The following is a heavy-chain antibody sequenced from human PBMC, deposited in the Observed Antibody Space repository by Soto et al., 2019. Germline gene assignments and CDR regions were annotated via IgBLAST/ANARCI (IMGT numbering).Heavy chain of an antibody. CDR1: GGTFSSYA. Sequence: ASVKVSCKASGGTFSSYAISWVRQAPGQGLEWMGGIIPIFGTANYAQKFQGRVTITADESTSTAYMELGSLRSEDTAVYYCARGTYSGYDRGGYYYYGMDVWGQGTTVTVSS. V-gene: IGHV1-69*13. D-gene: IGHD5-12*01. CDR2: IIPIFGTA. CDR3: ARGTYSGYDRGGYYYYGMDV. J-gene: IGHJ6*02.